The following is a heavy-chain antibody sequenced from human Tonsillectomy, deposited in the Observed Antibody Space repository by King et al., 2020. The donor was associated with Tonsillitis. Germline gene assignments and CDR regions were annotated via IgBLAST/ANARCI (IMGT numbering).Heavy chain of an antibody. V-gene: IGHV3-21*01. Sequence: VQLVESGGGLVKPGESLRLSCAASGFTFSSYSMNWVRQAPGKGLEWVSSISSSSSHIYYADSVKGRFTISRDNAKNSLYLQMNSLRVEDTAVYYCAPAAAYDSSAPWGQGTLVTVSS. CDR2: ISSSSSHI. CDR3: APAAAYDSSAP. D-gene: IGHD3-22*01. J-gene: IGHJ5*02. CDR1: GFTFSSYS.